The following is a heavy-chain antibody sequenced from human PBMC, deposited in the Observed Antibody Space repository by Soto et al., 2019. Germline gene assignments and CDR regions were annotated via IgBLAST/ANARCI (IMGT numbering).Heavy chain of an antibody. CDR3: AKDLGNPLPRRLYYYYGMDV. V-gene: IGHV3-43D*04. D-gene: IGHD5-12*01. CDR1: GFTFDDYA. J-gene: IGHJ6*02. CDR2: ISWDGGST. Sequence: EGSLRLSCAASGFTFDDYAMHWVRQAPGKGLEWVSLISWDGGSTYYADSVKGRFTISRDNSKNSLYLQMNSLRAEDTALYYCAKDLGNPLPRRLYYYYGMDVWGQGTTVTVSS.